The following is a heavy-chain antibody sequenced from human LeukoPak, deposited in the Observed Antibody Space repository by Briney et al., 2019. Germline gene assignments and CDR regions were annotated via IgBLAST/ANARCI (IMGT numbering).Heavy chain of an antibody. D-gene: IGHD5-24*01. V-gene: IGHV3-74*01. Sequence: GGSLRLSCAASGFTFSSSWMHWVRQAPGKELVWVSRIRGDGSSIIYADSVKGRFTISRDNAKNTLYLQMNGLRAEDMAVYYCVRDLDNDGHSYFDYWGQGSLVAISS. CDR1: GFTFSSSW. CDR2: IRGDGSSI. J-gene: IGHJ4*02. CDR3: VRDLDNDGHSYFDY.